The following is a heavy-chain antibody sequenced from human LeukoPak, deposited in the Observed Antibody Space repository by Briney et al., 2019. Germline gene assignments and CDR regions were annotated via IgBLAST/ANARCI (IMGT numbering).Heavy chain of an antibody. CDR2: IYHSGST. CDR1: GGSVSSGGYS. Sequence: SETLSLTCAVSGGSVSSGGYSWTWIRQPPGKGLEWIGFIYHSGSTYYNPSLESRVTISVDRSKNQFSLKLSSVTAADTAVHYCARADRALVDAFDIWGQGTMVTVSS. CDR3: ARADRALVDAFDI. V-gene: IGHV4-30-2*01. J-gene: IGHJ3*02.